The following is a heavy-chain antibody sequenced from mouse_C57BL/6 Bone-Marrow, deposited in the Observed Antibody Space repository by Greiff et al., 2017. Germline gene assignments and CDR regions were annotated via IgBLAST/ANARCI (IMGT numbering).Heavy chain of an antibody. V-gene: IGHV5-17*01. J-gene: IGHJ4*01. CDR3: ARRWLLRIYYAMDY. D-gene: IGHD2-3*01. CDR1: GFTFSDYG. Sequence: EVHLVESGGGLVKPGGSLKLSCAASGFTFSDYGMHWVRQAPEKGLEWVAYISSGSSTIYYADTVKGRFTISRDNAKNTLFLQMTSLRSEDTAMYYCARRWLLRIYYAMDYWGQGTSVTVSS. CDR2: ISSGSSTI.